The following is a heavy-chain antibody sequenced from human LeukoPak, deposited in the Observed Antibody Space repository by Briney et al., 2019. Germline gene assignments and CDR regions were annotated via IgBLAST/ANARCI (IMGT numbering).Heavy chain of an antibody. CDR3: ATDLLLRHYGMDV. CDR1: GYTLTELS. Sequence: ASVKVPCKVSGYTLTELSMHWVRQAPGKGLEWMGGFDPEDGETICAQKFQGRVTMTEDTSTDTAYMELSSLRSEDTAVYYCATDLLLRHYGMDVWGQGTTVTVSS. V-gene: IGHV1-24*01. D-gene: IGHD4-17*01. CDR2: FDPEDGET. J-gene: IGHJ6*02.